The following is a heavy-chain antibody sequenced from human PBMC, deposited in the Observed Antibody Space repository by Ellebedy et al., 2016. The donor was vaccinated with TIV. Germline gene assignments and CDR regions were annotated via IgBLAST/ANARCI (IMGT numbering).Heavy chain of an antibody. CDR2: IIPIFGTA. D-gene: IGHD3-10*01. V-gene: IGHV1-69*06. CDR3: ARGGGYYYGSGSYGWFDP. CDR1: GGTFRSYA. Sequence: SVTVSCXASGGTFRSYAISWVRQAPGQGLEWMGGIIPIFGTANYAQKFQGRVTITADKSTSTAYMELSSLRSEDTAVYYCARGGGYYYGSGSYGWFDPWGQGTLVTVSS. J-gene: IGHJ5*02.